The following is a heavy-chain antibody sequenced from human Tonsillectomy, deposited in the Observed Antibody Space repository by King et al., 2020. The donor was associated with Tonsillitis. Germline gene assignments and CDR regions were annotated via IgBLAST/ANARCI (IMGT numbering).Heavy chain of an antibody. D-gene: IGHD3-22*01. CDR1: GFIFADDG. CDR2: ISADGVSP. Sequence: VQLVQSGGGVVQPGGSLRLSCAASGFIFADDGMHWVRQAPGKGLEWVSFISADGVSPYYADFVKGRFTISKDNSKNSLFLQMHSLRPKDTALYYCAKDHYYHSSGYFNMDVWGKGTTVTVSS. J-gene: IGHJ6*03. CDR3: AKDHYYHSSGYFNMDV. V-gene: IGHV3-43*02.